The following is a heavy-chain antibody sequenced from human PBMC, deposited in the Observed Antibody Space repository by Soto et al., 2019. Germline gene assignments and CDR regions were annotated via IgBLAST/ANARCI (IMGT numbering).Heavy chain of an antibody. J-gene: IGHJ5*02. CDR3: ARAPRSSWYAH. CDR2: ISAYNGNT. D-gene: IGHD6-13*01. V-gene: IGHV1-18*01. Sequence: QVQLVQSGAEVKKPGASVKVSCKASGYTFTSYGISWVRQAPGQGLEWMGWISAYNGNTNYAQKLQGRVTMTTDTSTRTVYIERRSLRYDDKAVYYCARAPRSSWYAHWGQGTLVTVSS. CDR1: GYTFTSYG.